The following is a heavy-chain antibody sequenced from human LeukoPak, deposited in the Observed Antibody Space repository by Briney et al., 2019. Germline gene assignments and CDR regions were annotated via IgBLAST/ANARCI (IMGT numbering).Heavy chain of an antibody. J-gene: IGHJ3*02. CDR1: GYTFTGYY. V-gene: IGHV1-2*02. D-gene: IGHD6-6*01. Sequence: GASVKVSCKASGYTFTGYYMHWVRQAPGQGLEWMGWIYPYSGDTNYAQNFQGRVTMTRDTSISTAYMELSSLKSDDTAVHYCARDRNSGSSLDIWGQGTMLTVSS. CDR2: IYPYSGDT. CDR3: ARDRNSGSSLDI.